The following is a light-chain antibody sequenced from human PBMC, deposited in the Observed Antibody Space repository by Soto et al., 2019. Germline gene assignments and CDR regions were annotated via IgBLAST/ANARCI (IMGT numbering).Light chain of an antibody. CDR1: QSVLLSSNKKNY. CDR2: GAS. Sequence: LATQFPESLAVSLRERATINCKSSQSVLLSSNKKNYLAWYQQKPGQAPRRLMYGASSRATGIPDRFSGSASGTDFTLTINRLEPEDFAVYYCQLYGISPHFAQGTRLDI. V-gene: IGKV4-1*01. CDR3: QLYGISPH. J-gene: IGKJ5*01.